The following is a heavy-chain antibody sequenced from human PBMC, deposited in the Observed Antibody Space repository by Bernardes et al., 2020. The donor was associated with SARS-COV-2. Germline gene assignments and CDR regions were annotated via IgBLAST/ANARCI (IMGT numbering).Heavy chain of an antibody. CDR3: ARPKWIQRWFSVVGAFDI. J-gene: IGHJ3*02. CDR2: ISYNGSNK. CDR1: GFTFSSYA. D-gene: IGHD5-18*01. Sequence: GGSLRLSCAASGFTFSSYAMHWVRQAPGKGLEWVAVISYNGSNKYYADSVKGRFTISRDNSKNTLYLQMNSLRAEDTAVYYCARPKWIQRWFSVVGAFDIWGQGTMVTVSS. V-gene: IGHV3-30*04.